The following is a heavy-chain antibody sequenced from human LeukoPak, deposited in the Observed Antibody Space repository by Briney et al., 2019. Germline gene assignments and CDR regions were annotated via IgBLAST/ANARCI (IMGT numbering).Heavy chain of an antibody. D-gene: IGHD5-18*01. CDR3: ARGRSAGYSYGYGVRYYFDY. Sequence: PSETLSLTCAVYGGSFSGYYWSWIRQPPGKGLEWIGEINHSGSTNYNPSLKSRVTISVDTSKNQFSLKLSSVTAADTAVYYCARGRSAGYSYGYGVRYYFDYWGQGTLVTVSS. CDR2: INHSGST. J-gene: IGHJ4*02. V-gene: IGHV4-34*01. CDR1: GGSFSGYY.